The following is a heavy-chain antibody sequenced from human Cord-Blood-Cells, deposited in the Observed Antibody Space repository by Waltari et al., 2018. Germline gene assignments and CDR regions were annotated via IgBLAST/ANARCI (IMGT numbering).Heavy chain of an antibody. CDR2: MNPNSGNT. J-gene: IGHJ3*02. V-gene: IGHV1-8*03. CDR1: GYTFTSYD. Sequence: QVQLVQSGAEVKKPGASVKVSCKASGYTFTSYDINWVQQATGQGLEWMGWMNPNSGNTGYAQKFQGRVTSTRNTSISTAYMELSSLRSEDTAVYYCARGLGYSYGPRNAFDIWGQGTMVTVSS. D-gene: IGHD5-18*01. CDR3: ARGLGYSYGPRNAFDI.